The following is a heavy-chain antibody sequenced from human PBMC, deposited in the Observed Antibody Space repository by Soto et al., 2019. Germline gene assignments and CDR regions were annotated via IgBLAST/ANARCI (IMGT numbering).Heavy chain of an antibody. D-gene: IGHD3-9*01. J-gene: IGHJ4*02. V-gene: IGHV4-39*02. CDR3: ARDRYGGFDY. CDR2: IYYSGST. CDR1: GGSISSSSYS. Sequence: SETLSLTCSVSGGSISSSSYSWGWIRQPPGKGLEWIGTIYYSGSTHYNPSLEGRVAISADTPNNQLSLRLSSVTAADTAVYYCARDRYGGFDYWGLGTLVTVSS.